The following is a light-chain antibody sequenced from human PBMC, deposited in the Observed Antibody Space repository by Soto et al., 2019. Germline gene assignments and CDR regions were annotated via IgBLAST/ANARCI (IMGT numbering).Light chain of an antibody. V-gene: IGKV3-15*01. CDR2: GAS. CDR1: QSVDIN. Sequence: EIVLTQSPATLSVSPGDRVTLSCRASQSVDINLAWYQQRPGQAPRLLVYGASTKATDMPGRFSGRGSGTEFTLTISSLQTDDFSTYYCQQYHSYWTFGQGTKVE. CDR3: QQYHSYWT. J-gene: IGKJ1*01.